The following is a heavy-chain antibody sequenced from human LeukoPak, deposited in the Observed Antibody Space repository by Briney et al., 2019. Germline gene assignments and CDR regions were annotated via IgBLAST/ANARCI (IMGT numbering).Heavy chain of an antibody. CDR2: IYQSGST. Sequence: SETLSLTCTVSGYSISSGYYWGWIRQSPGKGLEWIGGIYQSGSTHYNPSLKSRVTISVDTSKNQFSLKLSSVTAADTDVYYCAKDLLGWELLTSNWFDPWGQGTLVSVSS. CDR3: AKDLLGWELLTSNWFDP. V-gene: IGHV4-38-2*02. CDR1: GYSISSGYY. J-gene: IGHJ5*02. D-gene: IGHD1-26*01.